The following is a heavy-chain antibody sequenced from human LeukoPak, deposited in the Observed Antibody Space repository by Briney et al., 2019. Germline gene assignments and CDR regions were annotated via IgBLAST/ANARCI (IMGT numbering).Heavy chain of an antibody. J-gene: IGHJ5*02. CDR3: ARSGDSYGPNWFDP. D-gene: IGHD5-18*01. CDR2: SSDKAKGYTT. Sequence: GGPLRLSCAASGILFSDTYLDWVRQAPGKGLEWVGRSSDKAKGYTTKYAASVRDRFTISRDDSKNSLYLQMKSLKIEDTAVYYCARSGDSYGPNWFDPWGQGTLVTVSS. V-gene: IGHV3-72*01. CDR1: GILFSDTY.